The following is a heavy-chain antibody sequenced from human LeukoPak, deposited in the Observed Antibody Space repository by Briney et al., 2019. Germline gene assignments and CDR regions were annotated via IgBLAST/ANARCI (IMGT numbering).Heavy chain of an antibody. D-gene: IGHD3-10*01. CDR1: GFTFSNAW. CDR2: IKSKTEGRTT. V-gene: IGHV3-15*01. J-gene: IGHJ5*02. Sequence: GGSLRLSCAASGFTFSNAWMSWVRQAPGKGLDWVGRIKSKTEGRTTDYSAPVKVRFTIARDDSDNTVYLQMSSLKTEDTAVYYCTSIRFGDVYAPGSWGQGTVVAVSS. CDR3: TSIRFGDVYAPGS.